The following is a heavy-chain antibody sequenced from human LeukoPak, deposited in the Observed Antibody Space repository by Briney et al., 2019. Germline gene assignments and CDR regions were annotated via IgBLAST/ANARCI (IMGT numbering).Heavy chain of an antibody. Sequence: SETLSLTCAVYGGSFSDYYWTWIRQTPGKGLEWIGEMSPSGSSNYNPSLKSRVTISVDTSKNQFSLKLRSVTAADTAVYYCARGRQDGNMILVVMAGVSYYLDVWSKGTTVTVS. J-gene: IGHJ6*03. CDR2: MSPSGSS. CDR3: ARGRQDGNMILVVMAGVSYYLDV. CDR1: GGSFSDYY. D-gene: IGHD3-22*01. V-gene: IGHV4-34*01.